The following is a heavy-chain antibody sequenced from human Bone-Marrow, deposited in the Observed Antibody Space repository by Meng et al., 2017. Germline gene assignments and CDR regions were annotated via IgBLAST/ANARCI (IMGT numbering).Heavy chain of an antibody. Sequence: SVKVSCKASGGTFSSYTISWVRQAPGQGLEWMGRIIPILGIANYAQKFQGRVTITADKSTSTAYMELSSLRSADTAVYYCARDRGGSYGKNDAFDIWGQGTMVTVSS. CDR2: IIPILGIA. J-gene: IGHJ3*02. D-gene: IGHD5-18*01. CDR3: ARDRGGSYGKNDAFDI. V-gene: IGHV1-69*04. CDR1: GGTFSSYT.